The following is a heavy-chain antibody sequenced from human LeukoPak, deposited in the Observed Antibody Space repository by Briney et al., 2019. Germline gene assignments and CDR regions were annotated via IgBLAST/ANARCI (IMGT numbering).Heavy chain of an antibody. J-gene: IGHJ6*03. CDR2: IYYSGST. D-gene: IGHD6-6*01. V-gene: IGHV4-59*12. Sequence: SETLSLTCTVSGGSLSSYYWSWIRQPPGKGLEWIGYIYYSGSTNYNPSLKSRVTISVDTSKNQFSLKLSSVTAADTAVYYCARVRGSSNYYYYYMDVWGKGTTVTVSS. CDR3: ARVRGSSNYYYYYMDV. CDR1: GGSLSSYY.